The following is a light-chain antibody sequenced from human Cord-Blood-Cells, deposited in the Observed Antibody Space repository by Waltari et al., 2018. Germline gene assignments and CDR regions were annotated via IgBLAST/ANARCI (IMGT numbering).Light chain of an antibody. CDR2: KDS. Sequence: SYGLTQPPSVSVSPGQTARITCSGDALPKQYAYWYQQKPGQAPVLVIYKDSERPSGIPERFSGSSSGTTVTLTISGVQAEDEADYYCQSADSSAPWVFGGGTKLTVL. V-gene: IGLV3-25*03. J-gene: IGLJ3*02. CDR3: QSADSSAPWV. CDR1: ALPKQY.